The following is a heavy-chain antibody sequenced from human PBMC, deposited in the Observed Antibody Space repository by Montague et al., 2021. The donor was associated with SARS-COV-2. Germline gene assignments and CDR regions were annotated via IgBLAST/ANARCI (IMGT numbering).Heavy chain of an antibody. Sequence: TLSLTCTVSGGSISSGGYYWSRIPQHPGKGLEWYGYIYYSGSTYYNLSLKSRVTISVDTSKNQFSLKLSSATAADTAVYYCARVLSHRAIFGVVIINGMDVWGQGTTVTVSS. V-gene: IGHV4-31*03. CDR3: ARVLSHRAIFGVVIINGMDV. CDR2: IYYSGST. J-gene: IGHJ6*02. D-gene: IGHD3-3*01. CDR1: GGSISSGGYY.